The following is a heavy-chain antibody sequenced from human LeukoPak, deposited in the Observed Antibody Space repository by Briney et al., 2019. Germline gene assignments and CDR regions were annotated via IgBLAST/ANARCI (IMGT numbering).Heavy chain of an antibody. CDR3: ARAPQENYVRGSFRPLRRYFDR. J-gene: IGHJ2*01. V-gene: IGHV4-31*03. CDR1: GGSISSGGYY. D-gene: IGHD3-16*02. Sequence: PSETLSLTCTVSGGSISSGGYYWSWIRQHPGKGLEWIGYIYYSGSTYYNPSLKSRVTISVDTSKNQFSLKLSSVTAADTAVYYCARAPQENYVRGSFRPLRRYFDRWGRGTLVAVSS. CDR2: IYYSGST.